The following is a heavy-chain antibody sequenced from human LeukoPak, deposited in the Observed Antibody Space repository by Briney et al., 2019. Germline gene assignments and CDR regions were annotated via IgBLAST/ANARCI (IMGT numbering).Heavy chain of an antibody. V-gene: IGHV4-39*01. CDR3: ASEGNWDYVKGGFYIN. D-gene: IGHD1-7*01. CDR1: GGSISSSSYY. CDR2: IYYSGST. J-gene: IGHJ4*02. Sequence: SETLSLTCTVSGGSISSSSYYWGWIRQPPGKGLEWIGSIYYSGSTYYNPSLKSRVTISVDTSNNQFSLKLTSVTAADTAVYYCASEGNWDYVKGGFYINWGQGTLVTVSS.